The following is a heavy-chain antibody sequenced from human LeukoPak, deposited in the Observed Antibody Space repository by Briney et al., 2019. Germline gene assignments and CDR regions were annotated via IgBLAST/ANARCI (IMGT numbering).Heavy chain of an antibody. CDR1: GLTFSSYA. J-gene: IGHJ5*02. CDR3: ATGRGSGNFNWFDP. Sequence: PGRSLRLSCTASGLTFSSYAMSWVRQAPGQGLEWVSVISSGGSNTYYADSVKGRFTISRDNSKNTLYLQMNSLGAEDTAVYYCATGRGSGNFNWFDPWGQGTLVTVSS. CDR2: ISSGGSNT. D-gene: IGHD3-10*01. V-gene: IGHV3-23*01.